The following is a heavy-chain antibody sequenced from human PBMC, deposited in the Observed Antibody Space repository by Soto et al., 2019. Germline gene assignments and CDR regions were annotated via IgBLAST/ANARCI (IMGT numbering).Heavy chain of an antibody. D-gene: IGHD1-26*01. Sequence: PSQTLSLTCAISGDSVSSNSAAWNWIRQSPSRGLEWLGRTYYRSKWYNDYAVSVKSRITINPDTSKNQFSLQLNSVTPEDTAVYYCASSSGATTNYYYGMDVWGQGTTVTVSS. CDR1: GDSVSSNSAA. CDR3: ASSSGATTNYYYGMDV. V-gene: IGHV6-1*01. CDR2: TYYRSKWYN. J-gene: IGHJ6*02.